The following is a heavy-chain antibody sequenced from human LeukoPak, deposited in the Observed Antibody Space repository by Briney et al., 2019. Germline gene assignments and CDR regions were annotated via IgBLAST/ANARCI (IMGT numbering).Heavy chain of an antibody. Sequence: PSETLSLTCTVSGGSISSYYWSWIRQPPVKGLEWIGYIYYSGSTNYNPSLKSRVTISVDTSKNQFSLKLSSVTAADTAVYYCARAPYAFDYWGQGTLVTVSS. V-gene: IGHV4-59*01. J-gene: IGHJ4*02. CDR1: GGSISSYY. D-gene: IGHD3-16*01. CDR2: IYYSGST. CDR3: ARAPYAFDY.